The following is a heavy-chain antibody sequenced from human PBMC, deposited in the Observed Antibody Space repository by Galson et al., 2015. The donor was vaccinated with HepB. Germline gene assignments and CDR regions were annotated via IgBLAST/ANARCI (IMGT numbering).Heavy chain of an antibody. D-gene: IGHD4-17*01. CDR2: IYWHGGNT. V-gene: IGHV3-20*04. J-gene: IGHJ4*02. CDR3: TREGENYGDFQY. Sequence: SLRLSCAASGFTFDDYGMSWVRQAPGKGLEWVSHIYWHGGNTRYAESLRGRFTISRDNAKNLLYLQVNSLSAEDTALYYCTREGENYGDFQYWGQGTLVTVSS. CDR1: GFTFDDYG.